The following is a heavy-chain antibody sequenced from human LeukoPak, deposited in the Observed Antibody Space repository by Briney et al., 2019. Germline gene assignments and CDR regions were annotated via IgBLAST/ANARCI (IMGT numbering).Heavy chain of an antibody. Sequence: ASVKVSCKASGYTFSNIGISWVRQAPGQGLEWMGWISGNNDNPNYGQKFQGRLTVTTDSSTSTAYMELRNLRSDDTAVYYCARDGTSTDDYWGQGTLVTVSS. CDR1: GYTFSNIG. D-gene: IGHD2-2*01. CDR2: ISGNNDNP. CDR3: ARDGTSTDDY. V-gene: IGHV1-18*01. J-gene: IGHJ4*02.